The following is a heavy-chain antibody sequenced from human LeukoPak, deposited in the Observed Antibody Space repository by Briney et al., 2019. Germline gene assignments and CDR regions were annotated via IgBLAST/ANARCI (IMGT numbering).Heavy chain of an antibody. CDR1: GFTFGDYA. Sequence: SLRLSCTASGFTFGDYAMSWVRQATGKGLEWVGLIRSKAYGGTTEYAASVKGRFTISRDDSKSIAYLQMNSLKTEDTAVYYCTRENGGYCSSTSCPWGLYYYDSSGFYDYWGQGTLVTVSS. D-gene: IGHD2-2*01. V-gene: IGHV3-49*04. J-gene: IGHJ4*02. CDR2: IRSKAYGGTT. CDR3: TRENGGYCSSTSCPWGLYYYDSSGFYDY.